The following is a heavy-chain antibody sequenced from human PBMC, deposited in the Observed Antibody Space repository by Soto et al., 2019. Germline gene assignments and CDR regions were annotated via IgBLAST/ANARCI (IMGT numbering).Heavy chain of an antibody. Sequence: QVQLVQSGAEVKKPGASVKVSCKASGYTFTSYYMHWVRQAPGQGLEWMGIINPSGGSTSYAQKFQGRVTIXXDXSPXTVYLELSSLRSEDTAVYYCARGATVVTFPVWFDPWGQGTLVTVSS. CDR1: GYTFTSYY. CDR3: ARGATVVTFPVWFDP. J-gene: IGHJ5*02. V-gene: IGHV1-46*03. D-gene: IGHD4-17*01. CDR2: INPSGGST.